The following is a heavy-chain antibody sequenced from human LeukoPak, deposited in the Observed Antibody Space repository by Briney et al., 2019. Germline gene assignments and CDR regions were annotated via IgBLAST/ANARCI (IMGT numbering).Heavy chain of an antibody. V-gene: IGHV4-34*01. CDR1: GGSFSGYY. CDR3: AREVSYYYDSSGYRRYMDV. Sequence: SETLSLTCAVYGGSFSGYYWSWIRQPPGKGLEWIGEINHSGSTNYNPSLKSRVTISVDTSKNQFSLKLSSVTAADTAVYYCAREVSYYYDSSGYRRYMDVWGKGTTVTVSS. J-gene: IGHJ6*03. CDR2: INHSGST. D-gene: IGHD3-22*01.